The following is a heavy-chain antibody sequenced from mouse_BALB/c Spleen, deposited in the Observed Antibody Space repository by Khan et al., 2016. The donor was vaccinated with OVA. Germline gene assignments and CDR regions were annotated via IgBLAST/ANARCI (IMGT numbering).Heavy chain of an antibody. Sequence: VQLQQPGPELVKPGASVKMSCKASGYTFTNYVTHWVKQKPGQGLEWIGYINPHNDGTRFHEKFKGKATLTSDKSSSTAYMELSSLTSEDSAVYYCAREASNGDFSFAYWGQGTLVTVAA. CDR3: AREASNGDFSFAY. CDR2: INPHNDGT. J-gene: IGHJ3*01. D-gene: IGHD4-1*01. CDR1: GYTFTNYV. V-gene: IGHV1S136*01.